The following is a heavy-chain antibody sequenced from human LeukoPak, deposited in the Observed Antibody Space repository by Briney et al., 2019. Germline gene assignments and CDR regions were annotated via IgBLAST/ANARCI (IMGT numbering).Heavy chain of an antibody. CDR1: GFTFSDHY. J-gene: IGHJ4*02. Sequence: GGSLRLSCAASGFTFSDHYMDWVRQAPGEGLEWVGRTRNKANSYTTEYAASVKGRFTISRDESKSSLYLQMNSLKTEDTSIYYCVRVYSSSWSGSYFDYWGQGTLVTVSS. CDR3: VRVYSSSWSGSYFDY. V-gene: IGHV3-72*01. CDR2: TRNKANSYTT. D-gene: IGHD6-13*01.